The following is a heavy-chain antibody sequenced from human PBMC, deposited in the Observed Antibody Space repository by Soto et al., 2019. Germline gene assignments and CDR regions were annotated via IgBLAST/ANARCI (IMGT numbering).Heavy chain of an antibody. J-gene: IGHJ6*02. Sequence: ETLSLTCNVSGASMRSYSWTWMRLSPGKGLEWIGDIFYSGSSNLNPSLRSRLSISIDTSKNKFSLMLKSVTAADTAVYYCARDLRCCGLDVWGQGTTVTVSS. D-gene: IGHD3-9*01. CDR3: ARDLRCCGLDV. CDR1: GASMRSYS. V-gene: IGHV4-59*01. CDR2: IFYSGSS.